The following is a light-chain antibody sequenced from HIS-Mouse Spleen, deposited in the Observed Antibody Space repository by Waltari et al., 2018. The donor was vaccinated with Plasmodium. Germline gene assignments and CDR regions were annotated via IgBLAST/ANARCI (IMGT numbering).Light chain of an antibody. CDR1: SSDVGSYNL. CDR2: EGS. Sequence: QSALTQPASVSGSPGQSITISCTGTSSDVGSYNLVSWYQQHPGKAPKLMIYEGSKRASGVSNRFSGSKCGNTASLTISGLQAEDEADYYCCSYAGSSTNWVFGGGTKLTVL. J-gene: IGLJ3*02. V-gene: IGLV2-23*01. CDR3: CSYAGSSTNWV.